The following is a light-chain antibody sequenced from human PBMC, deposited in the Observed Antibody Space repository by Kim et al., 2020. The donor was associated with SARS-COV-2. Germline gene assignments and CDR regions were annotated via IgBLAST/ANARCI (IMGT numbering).Light chain of an antibody. CDR1: RSDVAAYNF. CDR2: DVD. J-gene: IGLJ3*02. CDR3: SSFRSGNTLL. Sequence: GQSITTSCTGPRSDVAAYNFVSWYQQHPGEAPKVIIYDVDNRPSGVSNRFSGSKSGNTASLTISEVQAEDEADYYCSSFRSGNTLLFGGGTQLTVL. V-gene: IGLV2-14*04.